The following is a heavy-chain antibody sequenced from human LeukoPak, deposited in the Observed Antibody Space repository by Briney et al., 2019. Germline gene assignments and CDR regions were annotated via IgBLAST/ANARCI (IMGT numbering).Heavy chain of an antibody. V-gene: IGHV1-69*05. CDR1: GGTFSSYA. D-gene: IGHD1-26*01. CDR3: ASSVGATAFDY. CDR2: IIPIFGTA. Sequence: SVKVSCKASGGTFSSYAISLVRQAPGQGLEWMGGIIPIFGTANYAQKFQGRVTITTDESTSTAYMELSSLRSEDTAVYYCASSVGATAFDYWGQGTLVTVSS. J-gene: IGHJ4*02.